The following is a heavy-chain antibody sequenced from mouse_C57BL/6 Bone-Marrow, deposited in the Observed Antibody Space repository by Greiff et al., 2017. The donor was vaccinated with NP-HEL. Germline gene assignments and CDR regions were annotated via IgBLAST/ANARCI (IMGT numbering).Heavy chain of an antibody. CDR3: TTDYYGSSFAY. J-gene: IGHJ3*01. Sequence: VQLKESGAELVRPGASVKLSCTASGFNIKDDYMHWVKQRPEQGLEWIGWIDPENGDTEYASKFQGKATITADTPSNTAYLQLSSLTSEDTAVYYCTTDYYGSSFAYWGQGTLVTVSA. V-gene: IGHV14-4*01. CDR1: GFNIKDDY. CDR2: IDPENGDT. D-gene: IGHD1-1*01.